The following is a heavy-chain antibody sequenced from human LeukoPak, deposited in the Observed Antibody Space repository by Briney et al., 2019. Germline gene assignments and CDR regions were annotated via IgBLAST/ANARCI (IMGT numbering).Heavy chain of an antibody. CDR2: ISNSGIT. Sequence: SETLSLTCTVSVGSISTYYWNWIRQPPGKGLEWIGYISNSGITTYNPSLKSRVTISVDSSKSQFSLKLNSVTAEDTAVYYCARSGGYSSSWSLWGQGTLVTVSS. J-gene: IGHJ4*02. CDR1: VGSISTYY. CDR3: ARSGGYSSSWSL. V-gene: IGHV4-59*01. D-gene: IGHD6-13*01.